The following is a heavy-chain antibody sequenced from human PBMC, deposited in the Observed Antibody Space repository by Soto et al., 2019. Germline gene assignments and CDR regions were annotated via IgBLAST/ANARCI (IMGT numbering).Heavy chain of an antibody. V-gene: IGHV3-7*05. CDR2: IKQDGSEK. Sequence: PGGSLRLSCAASGFTFSSYWMSWVRQAPGKGLEWVANIKQDGSEKYYVDSVKGRFTISRDNAKNSLYLQMNSLRAEDTAVYYCARDYDFWSAYRGIWFDPWGQGTLVTVSS. CDR1: GFTFSSYW. D-gene: IGHD3-3*01. CDR3: ARDYDFWSAYRGIWFDP. J-gene: IGHJ5*02.